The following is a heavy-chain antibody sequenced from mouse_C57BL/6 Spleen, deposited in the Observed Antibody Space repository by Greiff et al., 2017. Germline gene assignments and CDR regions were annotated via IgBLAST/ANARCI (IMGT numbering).Heavy chain of an antibody. V-gene: IGHV1-7*01. CDR2: ITPSSGYT. D-gene: IGHD2-4*01. CDR1: GYTFTSYW. CDR3: AREGNDYDGECAY. Sequence: QVQLQQSGAELAKPGASVKLSCKASGYTFTSYWMHWVKQRPGQGLEWIGYITPSSGYTKYNQKFKDKATLTADKSSSTAYMQRSSLTYEDSAVYYCAREGNDYDGECAYWGQGTLVTVSA. J-gene: IGHJ3*01.